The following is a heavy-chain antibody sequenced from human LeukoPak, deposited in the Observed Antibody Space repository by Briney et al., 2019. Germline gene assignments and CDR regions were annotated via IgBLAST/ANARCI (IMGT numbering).Heavy chain of an antibody. J-gene: IGHJ4*02. V-gene: IGHV1-69*05. D-gene: IGHD3-22*01. CDR1: GGTFSSYA. CDR2: IIPIFGTA. CDR3: AREGPTYYYDSSGPL. Sequence: ASVKVSCKASGGTFSSYAISWVRQAPGQGLEWMGRIIPIFGTANYAQKFQGRVTITTDESTSTAYMELSSLRSEDTAVYYCAREGPTYYYDSSGPLWGQGTLVTVSS.